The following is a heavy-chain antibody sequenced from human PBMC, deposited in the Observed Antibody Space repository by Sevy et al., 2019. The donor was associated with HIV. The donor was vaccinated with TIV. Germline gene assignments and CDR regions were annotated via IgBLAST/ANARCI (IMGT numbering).Heavy chain of an antibody. J-gene: IGHJ4*02. CDR1: GFQFSSYE. CDR2: ISSIGSVI. D-gene: IGHD3-10*01. CDR3: ARDYYGSGSFEFDS. V-gene: IGHV3-48*03. Sequence: GGSLRLSCAASGFQFSSYEMNWVRQAPGKGLEWVSYISSIGSVIHYADSVRGRFTISRDNAKNSLFLQMNSLRADDTAFYYCARDYYGSGSFEFDSWGQGALVTVSS.